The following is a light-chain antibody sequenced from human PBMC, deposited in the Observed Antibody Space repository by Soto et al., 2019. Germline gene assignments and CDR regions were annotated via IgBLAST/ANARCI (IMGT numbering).Light chain of an antibody. J-gene: IGKJ1*01. V-gene: IGKV3-11*01. CDR3: QQRSNWPWT. CDR2: DAS. Sequence: IVMPQSPAPPSVSPGERATLSCRASQSVSSYLAWYQQKPGQAPRLLIYDASNRATGIPARFSGSGSGTDFTLTISSLEPEDFAVYYCQQRSNWPWTFGQGTKVDIK. CDR1: QSVSSY.